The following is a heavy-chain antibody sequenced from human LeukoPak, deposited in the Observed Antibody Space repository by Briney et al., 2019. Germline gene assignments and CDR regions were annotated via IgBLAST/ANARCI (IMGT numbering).Heavy chain of an antibody. D-gene: IGHD3-3*01. CDR1: GGTFSSYA. J-gene: IGHJ4*02. V-gene: IGHV1-69*05. Sequence: SVKVSCKASGGTFSSYAISWVRQAPGQGLEWMGGIIPIFGTANYAQKFQGRVTITTDESTSTAYMELSSLRSEDTAVYYCARSSGDITIFGVVGFDYWGQGTLVTVSS. CDR3: ARSSGDITIFGVVGFDY. CDR2: IIPIFGTA.